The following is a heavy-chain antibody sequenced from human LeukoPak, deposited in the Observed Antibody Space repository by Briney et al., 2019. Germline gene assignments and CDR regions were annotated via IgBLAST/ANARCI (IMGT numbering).Heavy chain of an antibody. CDR3: ARLGLDWDLVDY. J-gene: IGHJ4*02. V-gene: IGHV4-34*01. CDR2: INHSGST. CDR1: GGSFSGYY. Sequence: PSETLSLTCAVYGGSFSGYYWSWIRQPPGKGLEWIGEINHSGSTNYNPSLKSRVTISVDTSKNQFSLKLSSVTAADTAVYYCARLGLDWDLVDYWGQGTLVTVSS. D-gene: IGHD3-9*01.